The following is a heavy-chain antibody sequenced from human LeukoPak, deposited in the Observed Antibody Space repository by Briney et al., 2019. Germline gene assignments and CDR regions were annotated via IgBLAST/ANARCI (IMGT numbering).Heavy chain of an antibody. CDR2: IYYSGST. J-gene: IGHJ6*03. CDR1: GGSISNSSYY. CDR3: ARSSIVVVPAAIYYYMDV. Sequence: PSETLSLTCTVSGGSISNSSYYWGWIRQPPGKGLEWIGSIYYSGSTYYNPSLKSRVTISVDTSKNQFSLKLSSVTAADTAVYYCARSSIVVVPAAIYYYMDVWGKGTTVTVSS. V-gene: IGHV4-39*01. D-gene: IGHD2-2*01.